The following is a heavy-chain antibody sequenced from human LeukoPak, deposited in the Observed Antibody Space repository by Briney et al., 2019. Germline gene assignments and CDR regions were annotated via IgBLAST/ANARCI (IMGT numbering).Heavy chain of an antibody. V-gene: IGHV4-34*01. J-gene: IGHJ4*02. Sequence: PSETLSLTCAVYGGSFSGYYWSWIRQPPGKGLEWIGEINHSGSTNYNPSLKSRVTISVDTPKNQFSLKLSSVTAADTAVYYCAKSTYYYDSSGYYYVRYFDYWGQGTLVTVSS. CDR2: INHSGST. D-gene: IGHD3-22*01. CDR3: AKSTYYYDSSGYYYVRYFDY. CDR1: GGSFSGYY.